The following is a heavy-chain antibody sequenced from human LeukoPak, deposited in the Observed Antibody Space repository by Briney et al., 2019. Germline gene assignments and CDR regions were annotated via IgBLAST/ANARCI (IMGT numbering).Heavy chain of an antibody. Sequence: GGSLRLSCAASGFTVSSNYVSWVRQAPGKGLEWVSVIYSGGSTYYADSVKGRFTISRDNSKNTLYLQMNSLRAEDTAVYYCAREVAAGSMDVWGKGTTVTVSS. CDR2: IYSGGST. CDR1: GFTVSSNY. J-gene: IGHJ6*03. D-gene: IGHD6-13*01. V-gene: IGHV3-53*01. CDR3: AREVAAGSMDV.